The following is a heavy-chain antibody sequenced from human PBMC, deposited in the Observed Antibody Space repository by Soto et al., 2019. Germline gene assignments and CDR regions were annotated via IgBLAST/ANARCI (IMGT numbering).Heavy chain of an antibody. D-gene: IGHD4-17*01. CDR3: AREVAGDYYFDY. CDR2: ISYGGSNK. CDR1: GFTFSSYA. V-gene: IGHV3-30-3*01. J-gene: IGHJ4*02. Sequence: PGGSLRLSCAASGFTFSSYAMHWVRQAPGKGLEWVAVISYGGSNKYYADSVKGRFTISRDNSKNTLYLQMNSLRAEDTAVYYCAREVAGDYYFDYWGQGTLVTVSS.